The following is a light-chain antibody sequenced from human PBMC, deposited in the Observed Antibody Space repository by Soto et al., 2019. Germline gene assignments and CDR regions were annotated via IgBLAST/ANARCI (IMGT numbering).Light chain of an antibody. CDR1: SSDVGGYNY. CDR2: EVS. Sequence: QSALTQPPSASGSPGQSVTISCTGTSSDVGGYNYVSWYQQHPGKAPKLIIYEVSKRPSGVPDRFSGSKSGNTASLTVSGLQAEDEADYYCSSHPVSNNYVFGTGTKLTVL. J-gene: IGLJ1*01. CDR3: SSHPVSNNYV. V-gene: IGLV2-8*01.